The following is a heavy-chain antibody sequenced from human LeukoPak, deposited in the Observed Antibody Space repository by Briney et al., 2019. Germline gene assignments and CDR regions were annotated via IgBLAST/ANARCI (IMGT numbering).Heavy chain of an antibody. D-gene: IGHD1-7*01. CDR1: GYTFTGYY. CDR2: INPNSGGT. V-gene: IGHV1-2*02. J-gene: IGHJ4*02. Sequence: ASVKVSCKASGYTFTGYYMHWVRQAPGQGLEWMGWINPNSGGTDYAQKFQGRVTMTRDTSISTAYMELSRLRSDDTAVYYCERDLELISGGDYWGQGTLVTVSS. CDR3: ERDLELISGGDY.